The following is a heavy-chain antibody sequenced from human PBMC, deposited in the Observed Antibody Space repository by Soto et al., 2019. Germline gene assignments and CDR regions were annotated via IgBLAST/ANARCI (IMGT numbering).Heavy chain of an antibody. Sequence: GESLKISCKGSGYSFTNYWIAWVRQMPGKGLELMGIIYPGDSDTRYTPSFQGQVTISADKSINIAYLQWSSLKASDTAMYYCARRGLLVPAASYYYYGMDVWGQGTTVTVSS. J-gene: IGHJ6*02. V-gene: IGHV5-51*01. CDR1: GYSFTNYW. CDR3: ARRGLLVPAASYYYYGMDV. CDR2: IYPGDSDT. D-gene: IGHD2-2*01.